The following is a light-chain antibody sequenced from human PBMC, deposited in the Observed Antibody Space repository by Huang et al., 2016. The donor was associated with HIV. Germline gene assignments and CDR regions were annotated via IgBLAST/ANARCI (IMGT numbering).Light chain of an antibody. Sequence: EIVLTQSPATLSLSPGEGATLSCRASQSIGSYLAWYQQRPGQDPRLLIYDASVRATGIPARFSGRGSGTDFTLTISSLEPEDFAVYYCQQRNNWPPWTFGQGTKVELK. CDR2: DAS. J-gene: IGKJ1*01. CDR1: QSIGSY. V-gene: IGKV3-11*01. CDR3: QQRNNWPPWT.